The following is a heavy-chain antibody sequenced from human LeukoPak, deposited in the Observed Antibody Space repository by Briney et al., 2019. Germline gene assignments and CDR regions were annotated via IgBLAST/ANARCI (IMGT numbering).Heavy chain of an antibody. CDR3: ARDGSGSYYKGEYFQH. CDR1: GGTFSSYA. Sequence: SVKVSCKAFGGTFSSYAISWVRQAPGQGLEWMGGIIPIFGTANYAQKFQGRVTITADKSTSTAYMELSSLRSEDTAVYYCARDGSGSYYKGEYFQHWGQGTLVTVSS. V-gene: IGHV1-69*06. CDR2: IIPIFGTA. J-gene: IGHJ1*01. D-gene: IGHD3-10*01.